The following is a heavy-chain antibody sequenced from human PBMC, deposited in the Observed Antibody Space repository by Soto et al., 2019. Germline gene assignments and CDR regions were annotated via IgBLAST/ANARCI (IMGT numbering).Heavy chain of an antibody. V-gene: IGHV3-23*01. CDR2: ISGSGGST. CDR3: QAKGGIRATFPVSEYRLQSSSDL. D-gene: IGHD2-2*01. J-gene: IGHJ2*01. Sequence: KGLEWVSAISGSGGSTYYADSVKGRFTISRDNSKNTLYLQMSSLRGEDTAFFFCQAKGGIRATFPVSEYRLQSSSDL.